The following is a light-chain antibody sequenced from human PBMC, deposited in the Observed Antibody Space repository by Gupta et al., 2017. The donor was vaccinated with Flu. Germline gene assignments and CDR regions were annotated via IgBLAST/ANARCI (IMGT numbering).Light chain of an antibody. CDR2: EAT. J-gene: IGKJ3*01. CDR1: QSVSSN. V-gene: IGKV3-15*01. CDR3: EQYSNWPL. Sequence: PATLSVSPGERATLSCRASQSVSSNLAWYQQKPGQAPRLLIYEATHRAAGIPARFSGSGSGTEFTLTISGLQSEDFAVYYCEQYSNWPLFGPGTKVDV.